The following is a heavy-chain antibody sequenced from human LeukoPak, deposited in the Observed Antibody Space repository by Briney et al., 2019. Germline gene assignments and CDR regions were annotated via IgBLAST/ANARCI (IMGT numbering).Heavy chain of an antibody. CDR3: ARNTMVRGVSLSDY. Sequence: ASVKVSCKASGYIFTSYGISWVRQAPGQGLEWMGWISPYNGNTDHAQKFQGRVTMTTDTFTSTAYMDLRSLRSDDTAVYYCARNTMVRGVSLSDYWGQGTLVTVSS. J-gene: IGHJ4*02. D-gene: IGHD3-10*01. CDR1: GYIFTSYG. V-gene: IGHV1-18*01. CDR2: ISPYNGNT.